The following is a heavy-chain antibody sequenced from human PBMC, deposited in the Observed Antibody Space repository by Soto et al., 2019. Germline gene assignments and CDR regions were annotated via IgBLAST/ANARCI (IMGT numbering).Heavy chain of an antibody. V-gene: IGHV4-4*02. CDR2: IYHSGST. J-gene: IGHJ6*02. Sequence: SETLSLTCAVSGGSISSSNWWSWVRQPPGKGLEWIGEIYHSGSTNYNPSLKSRVTISVDKSKNQFSLKLSSVTAEDTAVYYCAKSLGDYYDSSGLHYYYYGMDVWGQGTTVTVS. CDR3: AKSLGDYYDSSGLHYYYYGMDV. D-gene: IGHD3-22*01. CDR1: GGSISSSNW.